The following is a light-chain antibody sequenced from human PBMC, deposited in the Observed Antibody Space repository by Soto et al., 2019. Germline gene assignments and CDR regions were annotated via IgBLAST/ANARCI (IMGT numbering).Light chain of an antibody. CDR2: EGS. V-gene: IGLV2-23*01. Sequence: ALTQPASVSGSPGQSITISCTGTSSDVGSYNLVSWYQQHPGKAPKLMIYEGSKRPSGVSNRFSGSKSGNTASLTISGLQAEDEADYYCCSYAGSSTYVFGTGTRSPS. CDR1: SSDVGSYNL. J-gene: IGLJ1*01. CDR3: CSYAGSSTYV.